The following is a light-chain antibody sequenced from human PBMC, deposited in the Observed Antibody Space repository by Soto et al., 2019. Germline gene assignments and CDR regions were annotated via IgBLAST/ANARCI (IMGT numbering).Light chain of an antibody. V-gene: IGLV1-40*01. CDR3: QSFDNSLRFRI. CDR1: SSNIGAGYD. J-gene: IGLJ2*01. CDR2: GYN. Sequence: QSVLTQPPSMSGAPGQRVTISCTGSSSNIGAGYDVHWYQQLPGIAPKLLIYGYNNRPSGVPDRFSGSKSGTSASLAITGLQAEDEADYYCQSFDNSLRFRIFGGGTKLTVL.